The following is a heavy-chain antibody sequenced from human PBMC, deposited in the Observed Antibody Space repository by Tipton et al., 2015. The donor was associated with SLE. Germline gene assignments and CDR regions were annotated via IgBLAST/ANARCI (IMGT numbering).Heavy chain of an antibody. D-gene: IGHD3-3*01. CDR3: ARALPVNYDFWSGYSTEPCDA. CDR1: GGSISNLY. V-gene: IGHV4-59*11. Sequence: TLSLTCNVSGGSISNLYWSWIRQPPGKPLEWIGYVYYGGRTKYNPSLKSRVTISVDTSKNQFSLKLTSVTAADTAVYYCARALPVNYDFWSGYSTEPCDAWGQGTMVTVS. J-gene: IGHJ3*01. CDR2: VYYGGRT.